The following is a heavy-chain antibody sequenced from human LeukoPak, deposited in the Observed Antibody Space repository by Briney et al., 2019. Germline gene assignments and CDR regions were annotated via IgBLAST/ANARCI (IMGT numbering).Heavy chain of an antibody. Sequence: SETLSLTCTVSGGSISIYYWSWIRQPPGKGLESIGYIYYSGSTNYNPSLKSRVTISVDTSKNQFSLKLSSVTAADTAVYYCARQYSYGNDAFVIWGQGTMVTVSS. J-gene: IGHJ3*02. V-gene: IGHV4-59*08. CDR2: IYYSGST. CDR3: ARQYSYGNDAFVI. CDR1: GGSISIYY. D-gene: IGHD5-18*01.